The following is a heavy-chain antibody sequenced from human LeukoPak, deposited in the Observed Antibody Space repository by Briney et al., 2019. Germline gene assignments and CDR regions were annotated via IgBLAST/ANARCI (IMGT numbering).Heavy chain of an antibody. CDR3: ARASDGNQLLPYYYYYYMDV. Sequence: PSETLSLTCTVSGGSISSYYWSWIRQPPGKGLEWIGRIYTSGSTNYNPSLKSRVTMSVDTSKNQFSLKLSSVTAADTAVYYCARASDGNQLLPYYYYYYMDVWGKGTTVTVSS. CDR2: IYTSGST. CDR1: GGSISSYY. D-gene: IGHD2-2*01. V-gene: IGHV4-4*07. J-gene: IGHJ6*03.